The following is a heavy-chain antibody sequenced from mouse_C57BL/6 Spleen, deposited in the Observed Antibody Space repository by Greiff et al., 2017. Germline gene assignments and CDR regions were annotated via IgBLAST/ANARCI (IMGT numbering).Heavy chain of an antibody. Sequence: VQLQQPGAELVRPGSSVKLSCKASGYTFTSYWMHWVKQRPIQGLAWIGNIDPSDSETHSNQKFKDKATVTGDKSSITAYMQLSSLTSEDSAVYYCARCLYGVWFAYWGQGTLVTVSA. CDR3: ARCLYGVWFAY. J-gene: IGHJ3*01. CDR1: GYTFTSYW. V-gene: IGHV1-52*01. D-gene: IGHD1-2*01. CDR2: IDPSDSET.